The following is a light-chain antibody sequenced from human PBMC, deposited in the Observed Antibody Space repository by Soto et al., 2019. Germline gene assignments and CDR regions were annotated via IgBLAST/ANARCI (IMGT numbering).Light chain of an antibody. J-gene: IGKJ1*01. Sequence: DIQMTQSPSSLSASVGDRVTITCRASQSISSYLNWYQQKPGKAPKLLIYAASSLQSGVPSRFSGSGSCTCFTLTISSLEPEDFGTDYCQQSYRTPPTFGQGTKVDIK. CDR1: QSISSY. CDR2: AAS. V-gene: IGKV1-39*01. CDR3: QQSYRTPPT.